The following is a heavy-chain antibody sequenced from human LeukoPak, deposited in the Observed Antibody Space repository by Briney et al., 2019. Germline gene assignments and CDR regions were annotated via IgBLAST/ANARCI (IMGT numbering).Heavy chain of an antibody. CDR2: IYYSGST. CDR3: ARGGSYWVY. CDR1: GGSISSYY. J-gene: IGHJ4*02. Sequence: SETLSLTCTVSGGSISSYYWSWIRQPPGKGLEWIGYIYYSGSTNYNPSLKSRVTISVDTSKNQFSLKLSSVTAADSALYYCARGGSYWVYWGQGTLVTVSS. D-gene: IGHD1-26*01. V-gene: IGHV4-59*01.